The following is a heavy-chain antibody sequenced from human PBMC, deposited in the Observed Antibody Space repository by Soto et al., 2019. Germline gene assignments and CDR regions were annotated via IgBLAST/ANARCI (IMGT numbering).Heavy chain of an antibody. Sequence: QVQLVESGGGVVQPGRSLRLSCAASGFTFSSYAMHWVRQAPGKGLEWVAVISYDGSNKYYADSVKGRFTISRDNSKNTLYLQMNSLRAEDTAVYYSHYCGGDCNPDYWGQGTLVTVSS. CDR3: HYCGGDCNPDY. CDR1: GFTFSSYA. CDR2: ISYDGSNK. V-gene: IGHV3-30-3*01. J-gene: IGHJ4*02. D-gene: IGHD2-21*02.